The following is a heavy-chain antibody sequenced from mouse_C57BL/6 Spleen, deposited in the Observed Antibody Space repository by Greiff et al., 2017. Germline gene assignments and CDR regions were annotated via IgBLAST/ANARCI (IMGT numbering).Heavy chain of an antibody. CDR1: GYSFTDYN. CDR2: INPNYGTT. Sequence: EVQLQQSGPELVKPGASVKISCKASGYSFTDYNMNWVKQSNGKSLEWIGVINPNYGTTSYNQKFKGKATLTVDQSSSTAYMQLNSLTSEDSAVYYCAREAIYSNYVAWFAYWGQGTLVTVSA. D-gene: IGHD2-5*01. J-gene: IGHJ3*01. V-gene: IGHV1-39*01. CDR3: AREAIYSNYVAWFAY.